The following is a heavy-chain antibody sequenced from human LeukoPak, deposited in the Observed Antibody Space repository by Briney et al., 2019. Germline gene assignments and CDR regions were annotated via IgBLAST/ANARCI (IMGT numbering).Heavy chain of an antibody. D-gene: IGHD3-10*01. J-gene: IGHJ4*02. CDR2: IYHSGST. V-gene: IGHV4-39*07. Sequence: SETLSLTCTVSGGSISSSSYYWGWIRQPPGKGLEWIGSIYHSGSTNYNPSLKSRVTISVDTSKNQFSLKLSSVTAADTAVYYCARFPARGYRGVRGVIDYWGQGTLVTVSS. CDR3: ARFPARGYRGVRGVIDY. CDR1: GGSISSSSYY.